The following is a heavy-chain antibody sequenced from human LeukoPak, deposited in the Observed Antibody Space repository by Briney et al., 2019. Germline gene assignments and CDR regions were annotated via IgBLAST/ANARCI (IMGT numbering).Heavy chain of an antibody. CDR3: AKDRSNYDLLTGYFMT. Sequence: GGSLRLSCTASGFTFSDYYMSWLRQTPGKGLEWVSYISSSGSTIYYADSVKGQFTISRDNAKNSLYLQMNSLRAEDTAVYYCAKDRSNYDLLTGYFMTRGQGTLVTVSS. J-gene: IGHJ4*02. V-gene: IGHV3-11*01. CDR1: GFTFSDYY. D-gene: IGHD3-9*01. CDR2: ISSSGSTI.